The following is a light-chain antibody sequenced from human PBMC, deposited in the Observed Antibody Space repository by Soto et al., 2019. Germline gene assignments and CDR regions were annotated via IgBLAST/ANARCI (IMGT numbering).Light chain of an antibody. CDR3: QQYGSSPRT. CDR2: GTF. J-gene: IGKJ1*01. V-gene: IGKV3-20*01. CDR1: QSVSSNY. Sequence: EIVLTQSPGTLSLSPGERATFSCRASQSVSSNYLAWYQQKPGQAPRLLIYGTFRWATGLPDRFSGSGSGTDFTLTISRMEPEDFAVYFCQQYGSSPRTFGQGTKVEIK.